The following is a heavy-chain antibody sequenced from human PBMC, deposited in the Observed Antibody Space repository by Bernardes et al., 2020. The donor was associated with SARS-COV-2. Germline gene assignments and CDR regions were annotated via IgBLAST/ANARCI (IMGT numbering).Heavy chain of an antibody. V-gene: IGHV3-7*01. J-gene: IGHJ4*02. D-gene: IGHD5-12*01. CDR1: GFTFSSYW. CDR3: ARGVFRGYGFAY. CDR2: IKQDGSEK. Sequence: GGSLRLSCAASGFTFSSYWMSWVRQAPGKGLEWVANIKQDGSEKYYMDSMKGRFTISRDNAKNSLYLQMNSLRVDDTALYYCARGVFRGYGFAYWGQGALVTVSS.